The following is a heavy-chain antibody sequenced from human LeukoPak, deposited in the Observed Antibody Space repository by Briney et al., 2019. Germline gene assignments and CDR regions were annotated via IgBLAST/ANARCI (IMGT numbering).Heavy chain of an antibody. CDR2: IYPGDSDT. CDR1: GYSFTSYW. D-gene: IGHD6-6*01. Sequence: GESLKISCKGSGYSFTSYWIGWVPQMPGKGLEWMGIIYPGDSDTRYSPSFQGQVTISADKSISTAYLQWSSLKASDTAMYYCASAQYSSSSPYYYYYGMDVWGQGTTVTVSS. V-gene: IGHV5-51*01. CDR3: ASAQYSSSSPYYYYYGMDV. J-gene: IGHJ6*02.